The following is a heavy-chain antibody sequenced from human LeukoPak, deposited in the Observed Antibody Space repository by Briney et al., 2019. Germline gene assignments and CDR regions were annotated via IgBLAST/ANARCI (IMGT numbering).Heavy chain of an antibody. D-gene: IGHD3-10*01. V-gene: IGHV4-38-2*02. CDR2: IHQSGMT. J-gene: IGHJ3*02. Sequence: SETLSLTCAVSGYSISSGYYWSWIRQPPGKGLEWIATIHQSGMTYYNPSLKSRVTISVDTSKNQFSLKLSSVTAADTAVYYCARDRGFESYAFDIWGQGTMVTVSS. CDR1: GYSISSGYY. CDR3: ARDRGFESYAFDI.